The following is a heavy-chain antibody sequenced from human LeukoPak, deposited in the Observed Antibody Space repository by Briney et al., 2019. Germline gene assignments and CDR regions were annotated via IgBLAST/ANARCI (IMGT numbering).Heavy chain of an antibody. Sequence: ASVKVSCKASGYTFTSYGISWVRQAPGQGLEWTGWISAYNGNTNYAQKLQGRVTMTTDTSTSTAYMELRSLRSDDTAVYYCARDLRGDYVFDYWGQGTLVTVSS. D-gene: IGHD3-10*02. CDR2: ISAYNGNT. CDR3: ARDLRGDYVFDY. J-gene: IGHJ4*02. CDR1: GYTFTSYG. V-gene: IGHV1-18*01.